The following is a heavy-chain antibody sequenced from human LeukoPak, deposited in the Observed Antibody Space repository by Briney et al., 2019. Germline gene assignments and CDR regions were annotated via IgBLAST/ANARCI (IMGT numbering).Heavy chain of an antibody. CDR3: TRDLREGTTPDASDI. CDR2: IGTVGDT. V-gene: IGHV3-13*01. CDR1: GFTFSLYD. Sequence: HPGGSLRLSCAASGFTFSLYDMHWVRQATGKSLEWVSGIGTVGDTYYADSVKGRLTISRENAKNSLSLQMDSLRAGDTAVYYCTRDLREGTTPDASDIWGQGTMVTVSS. J-gene: IGHJ3*02. D-gene: IGHD1-7*01.